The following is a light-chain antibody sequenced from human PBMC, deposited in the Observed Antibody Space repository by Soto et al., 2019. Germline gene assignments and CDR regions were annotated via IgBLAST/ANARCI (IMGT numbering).Light chain of an antibody. CDR2: TVS. CDR3: QQGYSAPIT. V-gene: IGKV1-39*01. CDR1: QSVSNS. J-gene: IGKJ4*01. Sequence: DIQLTQSPSSLAASVGDRVTITCRASQSVSNSSNWYQQKPGKPPRLLIYTVSSLQNGVSSRFIGSGLGTDFTLTSSSLQHDYFASYYCQQGYSAPITFGGGTKVDIK.